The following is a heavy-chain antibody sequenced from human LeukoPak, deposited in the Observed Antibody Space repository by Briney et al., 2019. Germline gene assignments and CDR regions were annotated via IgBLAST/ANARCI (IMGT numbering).Heavy chain of an antibody. J-gene: IGHJ1*01. CDR3: ASLPSGRHLSIRH. D-gene: IGHD1-26*01. CDR1: GFTFDDYA. Sequence: GGSLRLSCAASGFTFDDYAMNWVRQAPGKGLEWVSSISSSSDYIYYADSVGGRFTISRDNAENSLYLQMNSLRAEDTAVYYCASLPSGRHLSIRHWGQGTLVSVSS. CDR2: ISSSSDYI. V-gene: IGHV3-21*01.